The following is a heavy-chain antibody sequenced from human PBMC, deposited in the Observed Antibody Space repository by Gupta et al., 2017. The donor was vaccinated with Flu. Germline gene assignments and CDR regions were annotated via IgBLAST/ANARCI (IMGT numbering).Heavy chain of an antibody. D-gene: IGHD4-17*01. CDR2: VI. CDR3: ARDVGSGDSDS. V-gene: IGHV3-7*01. J-gene: IGHJ5*01. Sequence: VINYMDFVRGRFTISRDNAKNAVYFQMNSLRVDDTAVYYCARDVGSGDSDSWGQGTLVTVSS.